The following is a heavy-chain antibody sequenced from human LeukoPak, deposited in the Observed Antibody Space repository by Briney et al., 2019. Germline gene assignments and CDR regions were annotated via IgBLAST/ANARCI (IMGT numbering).Heavy chain of an antibody. CDR1: GFTFREYS. CDR3: AKGGYTTWFDP. D-gene: IGHD2-15*01. CDR2: IRSNGGDT. Sequence: PGGSLSLSCAASGFTFREYSMSWLRQAPGKGLEWVSNIRSNGGDTYYTDSVKGRFTISSDNSKNTLYLEMNSLRAGDAAVYYCAKGGYTTWFDPWGQGTLVTVSS. J-gene: IGHJ5*02. V-gene: IGHV3-23*01.